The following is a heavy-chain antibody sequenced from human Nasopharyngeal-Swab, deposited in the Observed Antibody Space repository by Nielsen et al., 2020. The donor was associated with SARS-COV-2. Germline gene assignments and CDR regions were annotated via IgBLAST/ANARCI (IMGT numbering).Heavy chain of an antibody. CDR1: VFSSSIYA. J-gene: IGHJ4*02. Sequence: LKISCAVSVFSSSIYAMSWVRQAPGKGLEWVSSVSGTGGTTKYADSVKGRFTISRDNSKKKVYLEMHSLRAEDTAVYYCAKDRYCSGGACYFNGFDSWGQGTLVTVSS. D-gene: IGHD2-15*01. V-gene: IGHV3-23*01. CDR2: VSGTGGTT. CDR3: AKDRYCSGGACYFNGFDS.